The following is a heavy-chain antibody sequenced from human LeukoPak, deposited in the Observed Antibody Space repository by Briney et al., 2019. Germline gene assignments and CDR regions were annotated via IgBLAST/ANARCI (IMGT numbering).Heavy chain of an antibody. V-gene: IGHV1-18*01. J-gene: IGHJ4*02. CDR1: GYTFTSYG. D-gene: IGHD1-26*01. Sequence: AASVKVSCKASGYTFTSYGISWVRQAPGQGLEWMVWISAYNGNTNYAQKLQGRVTMTTDTSTSTAYMELRSLRSDDTAVYYCARDVWYSGSYYYFDYWGQGTLVTVSS. CDR3: ARDVWYSGSYYYFDY. CDR2: ISAYNGNT.